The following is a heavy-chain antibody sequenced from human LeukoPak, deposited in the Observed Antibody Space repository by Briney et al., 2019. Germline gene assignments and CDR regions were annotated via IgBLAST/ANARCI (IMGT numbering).Heavy chain of an antibody. Sequence: GGSLRLSCAASGFTFSNYWMSWVRQAPGKGLEWVANIKQDGGVKYYVDSVKGRFTISRDNAKNSVYLQMNSLRADDTAVYYCAREDLSGYEDYWGQGTLVTVSS. CDR3: AREDLSGYEDY. J-gene: IGHJ4*02. D-gene: IGHD5-12*01. CDR1: GFTFSNYW. V-gene: IGHV3-7*03. CDR2: IKQDGGVK.